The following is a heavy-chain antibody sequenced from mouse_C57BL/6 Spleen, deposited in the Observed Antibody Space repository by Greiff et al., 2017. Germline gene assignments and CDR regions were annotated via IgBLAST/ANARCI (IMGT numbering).Heavy chain of an antibody. CDR2: IYPRSGNT. V-gene: IGHV1-81*01. D-gene: IGHD3-3*01. CDR3: AREGRDYFDY. J-gene: IGHJ2*01. Sequence: QVQLKESGAELARPGASVKLSCKASGYTFTSYGISWVKQRTGQGLEWIGEIYPRSGNTYYNEKFKGKATLTADKSSSTAYMELRSLTSEDSAVYFCAREGRDYFDYWGQGTTLTVSS. CDR1: GYTFTSYG.